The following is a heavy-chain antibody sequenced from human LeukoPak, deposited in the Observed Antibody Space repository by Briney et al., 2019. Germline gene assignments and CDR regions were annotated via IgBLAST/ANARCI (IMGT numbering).Heavy chain of an antibody. CDR3: AKDGDDCIDY. CDR2: IRYDGGEN. J-gene: IGHJ4*02. Sequence: GGSLRLSCAASGFTFNRRGMHWVRQAPGKGLGWVAFIRYDGGENFYADFVKGRFTISRDNSKNTLSLQLNTLRAEDTALYYCAKDGDDCIDYWGPGTLVTVSS. D-gene: IGHD2-21*01. CDR1: GFTFNRRG. V-gene: IGHV3-30*02.